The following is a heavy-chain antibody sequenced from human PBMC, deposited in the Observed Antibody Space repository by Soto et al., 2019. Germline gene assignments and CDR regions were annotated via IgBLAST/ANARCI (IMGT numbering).Heavy chain of an antibody. CDR1: AYASTSYY. CDR3: ERGPIAGDAPYYFDY. Sequence: KTVAYASTSYYYCSWNQDPAQKLQWMVWINPGNGNTKYSQNFQGRVTITRDTSTSTAYMDLSTLRSEDTALYYCERGPIAGDAPYYFDYWGKGTLVTVSS. D-gene: IGHD6-13*01. CDR2: INPGNGNT. V-gene: IGHV1-3*01. J-gene: IGHJ4*02.